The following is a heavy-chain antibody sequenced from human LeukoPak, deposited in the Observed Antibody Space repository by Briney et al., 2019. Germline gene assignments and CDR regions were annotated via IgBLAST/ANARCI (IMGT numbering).Heavy chain of an antibody. CDR2: ISGSGGST. D-gene: IGHD1-1*01. J-gene: IGHJ6*03. CDR1: GFTFSSYA. Sequence: GGSLRLSCAASGFTFSSYAMSWVRQAPGKGLEWVSAISGSGGSTYYADSVKGRFTISRDNSKNTLYLQMNSLRAEDTAVYYCAKNEDPALYYYYMDVWGKGTTVTVSS. V-gene: IGHV3-23*01. CDR3: AKNEDPALYYYYMDV.